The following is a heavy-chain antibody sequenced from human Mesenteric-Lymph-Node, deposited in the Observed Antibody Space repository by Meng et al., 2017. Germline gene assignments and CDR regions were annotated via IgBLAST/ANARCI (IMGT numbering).Heavy chain of an antibody. V-gene: IGHV4-34*01. J-gene: IGHJ4*02. CDR3: VISSHN. CDR1: GGSFSGYY. D-gene: IGHD3-3*02. CDR2: IYHSGST. Sequence: QVQLQQWGAGLLKPSEPLSLTCAVYGGSFSGYYWSWIRQPPGKGLEWIGEIYHSGSTNYNPSLKSRVTISVDKSKNQFSLKVNSVTAADTAIYYCVISSHNWGQGTLVTVSS.